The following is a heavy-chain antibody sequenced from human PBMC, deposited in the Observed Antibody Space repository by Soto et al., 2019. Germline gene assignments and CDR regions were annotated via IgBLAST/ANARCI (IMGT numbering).Heavy chain of an antibody. CDR2: VSYSGGT. Sequence: SQPLCVRWTVAGGSIVSRAYCWVCIRQPPGKGLEWIASVSYSGGTYYNPSLKSRVTISVDTSKKQFSLNLTSVTAADTAFYYCSRPAPEAFDPWGQGTQVTVPS. CDR3: SRPAPEAFDP. V-gene: IGHV4-39*01. J-gene: IGHJ5*02. CDR1: GGSIVSRAYC.